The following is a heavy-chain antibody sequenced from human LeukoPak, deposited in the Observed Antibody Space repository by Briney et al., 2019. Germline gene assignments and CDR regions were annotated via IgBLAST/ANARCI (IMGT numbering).Heavy chain of an antibody. J-gene: IGHJ4*02. CDR2: FDPEDGET. CDR1: GGTFSSSA. CDR3: ATGLRYFDWYLSGHFDY. D-gene: IGHD3-9*01. Sequence: GASVKVSCKASGGTFSSSAISWVRQAPGKGLEWMGGFDPEDGETIYAQKFQGRVTMTEDTSTDTAYMELSSLRSEDTAVYYCATGLRYFDWYLSGHFDYWGQGTLVTVSS. V-gene: IGHV1-24*01.